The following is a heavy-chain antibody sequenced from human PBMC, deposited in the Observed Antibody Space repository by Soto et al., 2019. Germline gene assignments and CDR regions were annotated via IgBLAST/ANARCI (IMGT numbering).Heavy chain of an antibody. Sequence: SETLSLTCTVSGGSISSSRYYWGWIRQPPGKGLEWIGSIYYSGSTYYNPSLKSQITISVDTSKNQFSLKVSSVTATDTAVYYCASHKDTSSTYLLHDCCGQAAMVTVYS. V-gene: IGHV4-39*01. CDR3: ASHKDTSSTYLLHDC. CDR1: GGSISSSRYY. CDR2: IYYSGST. J-gene: IGHJ4*02. D-gene: IGHD6-6*01.